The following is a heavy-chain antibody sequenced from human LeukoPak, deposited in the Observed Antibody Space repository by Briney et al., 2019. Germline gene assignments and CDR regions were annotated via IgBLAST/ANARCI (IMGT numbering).Heavy chain of an antibody. CDR3: ARIRQLGAFDY. CDR1: GGSFSGYY. Sequence: SETLSLTCAVYGGSFSGYYWSWIRQPPGKGLEWIGEINHSGSTNYNPSLKGRVTISVDTSKNQFSLKLSSVTAADTAVYYCARIRQLGAFDYWGQGTLVTVSS. J-gene: IGHJ4*02. CDR2: INHSGST. V-gene: IGHV4-34*01. D-gene: IGHD6-6*01.